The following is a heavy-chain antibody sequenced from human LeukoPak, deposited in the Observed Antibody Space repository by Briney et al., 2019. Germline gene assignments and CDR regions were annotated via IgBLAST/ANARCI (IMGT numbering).Heavy chain of an antibody. D-gene: IGHD3-22*01. J-gene: IGHJ5*02. V-gene: IGHV4-39*01. CDR3: ARLRHDSSGYYWFDP. Sequence: SETLSLTCTVSGDSISTSSYYWGWIRQPPGKGLEWIGSIYYSGSTYWNPSLRSRFTISVDTSRNQFSLKLSSVTAADTAVYYCARLRHDSSGYYWFDPWGQGTLVTVSS. CDR2: IYYSGST. CDR1: GDSISTSSYY.